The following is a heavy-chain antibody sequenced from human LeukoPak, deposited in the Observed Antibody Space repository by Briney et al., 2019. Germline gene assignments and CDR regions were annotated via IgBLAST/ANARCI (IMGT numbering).Heavy chain of an antibody. J-gene: IGHJ4*02. CDR3: AKPDYNFNDPYYFDS. CDR1: GFTFSNYA. D-gene: IGHD3-10*01. CDR2: ISGGGGDT. V-gene: IGHV3-23*01. Sequence: GGSLRLSCTASGFTFSNYAMAWVRQTPRKGLEWVSTISGGGGDTDYAVSVKGRFTISRDNSKSTLYLQMNSLRVEDTAIYYCAKPDYNFNDPYYFDSWGQGTLVTVSS.